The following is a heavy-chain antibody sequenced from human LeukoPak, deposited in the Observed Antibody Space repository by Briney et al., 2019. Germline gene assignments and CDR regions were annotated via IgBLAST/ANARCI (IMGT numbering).Heavy chain of an antibody. CDR1: GFTFSSYD. D-gene: IGHD6-19*01. CDR2: IGTAGDT. V-gene: IGHV3-13*01. J-gene: IGHJ6*02. Sequence: GGSLRLSCAASGFTFSSYDMHWVRQATGKGLEWVSAIGTAGDTYYPGSVKGRFTISRENAKNSLYLQMNSLRAGDTAVYYCARGWPGIAVAGPSWVWGQGTTVIVSS. CDR3: ARGWPGIAVAGPSWV.